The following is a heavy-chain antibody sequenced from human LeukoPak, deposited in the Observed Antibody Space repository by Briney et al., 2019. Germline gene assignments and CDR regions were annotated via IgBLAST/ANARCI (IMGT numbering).Heavy chain of an antibody. CDR2: INPNSGGT. J-gene: IGHJ4*02. V-gene: IGHV1-2*02. D-gene: IGHD3-22*01. CDR3: ARDQNYYDSSGYYGIDC. CDR1: GYTFTGYY. Sequence: GASVKVSCKASGYTFTGYYMHWVRQAPGQGLEWMGWINPNSGGTNYAQKFQDRVTMTRDTSISKAYMELSRLRSDDTAVYYCARDQNYYDSSGYYGIDCWGQGTLVTVSS.